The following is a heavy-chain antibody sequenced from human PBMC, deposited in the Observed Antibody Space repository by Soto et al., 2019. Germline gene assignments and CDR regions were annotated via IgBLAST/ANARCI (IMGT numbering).Heavy chain of an antibody. V-gene: IGHV4-61*01. Sequence: SETLSLTCTVSGGFVSSASNYWSWIRQPPGKGLEWIGYIYYSGSTNYNPSLKSRVTISVDTSENQFSLKLSSVTAADTAVYYCAGVSTICGVATPFDYSYCMDVWGQGTTVAVSS. J-gene: IGHJ6*02. CDR1: GGFVSSASNY. CDR3: AGVSTICGVATPFDYSYCMDV. CDR2: IYYSGST. D-gene: IGHD3-3*01.